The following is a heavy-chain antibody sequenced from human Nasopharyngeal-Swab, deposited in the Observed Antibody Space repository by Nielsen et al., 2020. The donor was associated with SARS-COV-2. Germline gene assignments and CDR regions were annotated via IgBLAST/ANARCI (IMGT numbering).Heavy chain of an antibody. Sequence: GESLKISCAASGFTFSSYWMHWVRQAPGKGLVWVSRINSDGSSTSYADSVKGRFTISRDNAKNTLYLQMNSLRAEDTAVYYCARGQYGYYDFWSGYHHPTFDYWGQGTLVTVSS. CDR2: INSDGSST. J-gene: IGHJ4*02. CDR3: ARGQYGYYDFWSGYHHPTFDY. V-gene: IGHV3-74*01. CDR1: GFTFSSYW. D-gene: IGHD3-3*01.